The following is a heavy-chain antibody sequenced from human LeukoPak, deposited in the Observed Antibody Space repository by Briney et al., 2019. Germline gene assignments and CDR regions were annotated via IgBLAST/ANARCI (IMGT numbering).Heavy chain of an antibody. CDR2: INPSGGST. Sequence: RASVTVSFTASGYTFTIYYMHWVRQAPGQGNEWMGIINPSGGSTSYAQKFQGRVTMTRDTSTSKVYMELSSLRSEDTAVYYCARAPSFYGDREFDYWGQGTLVTVSS. D-gene: IGHD4-17*01. CDR1: GYTFTIYY. J-gene: IGHJ4*02. V-gene: IGHV1-46*01. CDR3: ARAPSFYGDREFDY.